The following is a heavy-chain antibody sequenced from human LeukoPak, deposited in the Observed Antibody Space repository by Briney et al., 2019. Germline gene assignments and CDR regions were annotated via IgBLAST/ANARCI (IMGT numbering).Heavy chain of an antibody. CDR3: ARDKETVATYYYYYMDV. CDR2: ISAHNGDT. CDR1: GYTFTSYG. J-gene: IGHJ6*03. V-gene: IGHV1-18*01. Sequence: ASVKVSCKASGYTFTSYGISWVRQAPGQGLEWMGWISAHNGDTSYEEKLQGRVTMTTDTSTGTAYMELRSLRSDDTAVYYCARDKETVATYYYYYMDVWGKGTTVTVSS. D-gene: IGHD6-19*01.